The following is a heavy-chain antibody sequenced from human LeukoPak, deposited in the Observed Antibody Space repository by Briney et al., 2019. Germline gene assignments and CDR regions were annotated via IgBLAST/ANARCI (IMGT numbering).Heavy chain of an antibody. CDR3: ARDRGYSSGWYNDY. J-gene: IGHJ4*02. CDR2: INPNSGGT. D-gene: IGHD6-19*01. CDR1: GYTLTGYY. V-gene: IGHV1-2*02. Sequence: ASVKVSCKASGYTLTGYYMHWVRQAPGQGLEWMGWINPNSGGTNYAQKFQGRVTMTRDMSISTAYMELSSLRSDDTAVYYCARDRGYSSGWYNDYWGQGTLVTVSS.